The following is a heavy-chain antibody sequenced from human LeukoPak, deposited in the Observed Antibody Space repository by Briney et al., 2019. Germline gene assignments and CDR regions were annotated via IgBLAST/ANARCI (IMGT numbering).Heavy chain of an antibody. CDR3: TTAPDIVVVPAAMTGMG. CDR1: GFTFSNAW. Sequence: PGGSLRLSCAASGFTFSNAWMSWVRQAPGKGLEWVGRIKSKTDGGTTDYAAPVKGRFTISRDDSKNTLYLQMNSLKTEDTAVYYCTTAPDIVVVPAAMTGMGWGQGTLVTVSS. V-gene: IGHV3-15*01. CDR2: IKSKTDGGTT. D-gene: IGHD2-2*01. J-gene: IGHJ4*02.